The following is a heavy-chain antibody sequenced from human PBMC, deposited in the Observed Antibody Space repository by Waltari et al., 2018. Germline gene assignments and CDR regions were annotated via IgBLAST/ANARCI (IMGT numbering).Heavy chain of an antibody. CDR2: ISGSGGST. J-gene: IGHJ3*02. D-gene: IGHD1-26*01. CDR3: AKSLRELLSHDAFDI. Sequence: EVQLLESGGGLVQPGGSLRLSCAASGFTFSSYAMSWVRQAPGKGLEWVSGISGSGGSTYYADAVKGRFTISRDNSNSTLYLQMNSLRAEDTAVYYCAKSLRELLSHDAFDIWGQGTMVTVSS. CDR1: GFTFSSYA. V-gene: IGHV3-23*01.